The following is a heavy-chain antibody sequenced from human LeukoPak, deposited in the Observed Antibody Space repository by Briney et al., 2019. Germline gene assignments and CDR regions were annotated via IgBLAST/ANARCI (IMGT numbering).Heavy chain of an antibody. D-gene: IGHD4-17*01. CDR2: IYHSGST. Sequence: PSETLSLTCAVSGGSISSSNWWSWVRQPPGKGLEWIGEIYHSGSTNYNPSLKSRVTISVDTSKNQFSLKLSSVTAADTAVYYCASSHDYGDNDAFDIWGQGTMVTVSS. V-gene: IGHV4-4*02. CDR3: ASSHDYGDNDAFDI. CDR1: GGSISSSNW. J-gene: IGHJ3*02.